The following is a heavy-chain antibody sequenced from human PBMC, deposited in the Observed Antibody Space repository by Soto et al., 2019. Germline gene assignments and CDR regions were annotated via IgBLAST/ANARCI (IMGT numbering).Heavy chain of an antibody. Sequence: GGSLRLSCAASGFTLSSYTMSWVRQAPGKGLQWVSSIDGSSNYRYYADSLRGRFTISRDNAKNSLYLEMSSLRAEDTATYYCARHGRITVTGDGFDSWGQGTVVTVSS. CDR2: IDGSSNYR. CDR3: ARHGRITVTGDGFDS. D-gene: IGHD1-20*01. J-gene: IGHJ3*02. V-gene: IGHV3-21*01. CDR1: GFTLSSYT.